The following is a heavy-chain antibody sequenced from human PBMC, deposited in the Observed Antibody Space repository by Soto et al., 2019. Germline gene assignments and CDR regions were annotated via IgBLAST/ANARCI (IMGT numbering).Heavy chain of an antibody. V-gene: IGHV4-34*01. CDR2: INHSGST. J-gene: IGHJ4*02. D-gene: IGHD5-12*01. CDR3: ARAKNVDIVATTPFDY. Sequence: SETLSLTCAVYGGSFSGYYWSWTRQPPGKGLEWIGEINHSGSTNYNPSLKSRVTISVDTSKNQFSLKLSSVTAADTAVYYCARAKNVDIVATTPFDYWGQGTLVTVSS. CDR1: GGSFSGYY.